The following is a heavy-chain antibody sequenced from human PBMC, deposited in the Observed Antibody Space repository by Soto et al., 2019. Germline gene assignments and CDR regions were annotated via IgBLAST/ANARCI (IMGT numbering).Heavy chain of an antibody. CDR1: GFTFSNYA. D-gene: IGHD6-19*01. CDR2: ISGRGVIT. Sequence: EVHLLESGGGLVQPGGSLTLSCAASGFTFSNYAMNWVRQAPGKGLEWVSGISGRGVITYYADPVKGRFTISRDNSKNTLYLQMNTLRAEDTAVYYCAKDYEEAVTGPLGYWGQGTLVTVSS. J-gene: IGHJ4*02. V-gene: IGHV3-23*01. CDR3: AKDYEEAVTGPLGY.